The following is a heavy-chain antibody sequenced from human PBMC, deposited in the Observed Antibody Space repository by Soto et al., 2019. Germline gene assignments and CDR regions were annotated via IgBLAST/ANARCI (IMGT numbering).Heavy chain of an antibody. V-gene: IGHV3-23*01. CDR1: GFTFKESA. CDR2: ISDTGAST. CDR3: ANDRAEGHVTGLFDY. Sequence: GSLRLSCAASGFTFKESAMNWFRQAPGKGLEWVASISDTGASTWYAESVRGRLSISRDNSKNTLYLQMNSLSGEETAVYYCANDRAEGHVTGLFDYWGKVTLV. D-gene: IGHD2-21*02. J-gene: IGHJ4*02.